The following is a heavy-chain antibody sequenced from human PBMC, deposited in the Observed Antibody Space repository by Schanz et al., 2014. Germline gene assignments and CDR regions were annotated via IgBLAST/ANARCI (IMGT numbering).Heavy chain of an antibody. CDR3: AKSYDTSGYSGFDY. D-gene: IGHD3-22*01. CDR2: ISSTSTYL. V-gene: IGHV3-21*01. J-gene: IGHJ4*02. CDR1: GFTFSSYT. Sequence: EVQLVESGGGLVKPGDSLRLSCAASGFTFSSYTMKWVRQAPGKGLEWVSSISSTSTYLYYADSVKGRFTISRDSARNSLYLQMSSLRAEDTAVYYCAKSYDTSGYSGFDYWGQGTLVTVSS.